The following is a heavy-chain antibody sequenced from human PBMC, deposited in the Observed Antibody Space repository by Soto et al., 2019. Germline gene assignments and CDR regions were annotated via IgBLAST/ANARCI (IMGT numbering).Heavy chain of an antibody. Sequence: SQTLSLTCAISGDSVSSNSAAWNWIRQSPSRGLEWLGRAYYRSKWYNDCAVSVKSRITINPDTSKNQFSLKLSSVTAADTAVYYCARVIGEWLFSYFDYWGQGTLVTVSS. CDR2: AYYRSKWYN. CDR1: GDSVSSNSAA. V-gene: IGHV6-1*01. J-gene: IGHJ4*02. D-gene: IGHD3-3*01. CDR3: ARVIGEWLFSYFDY.